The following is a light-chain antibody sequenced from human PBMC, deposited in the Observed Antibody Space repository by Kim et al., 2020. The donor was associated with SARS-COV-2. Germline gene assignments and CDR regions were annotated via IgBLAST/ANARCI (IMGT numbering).Light chain of an antibody. CDR1: SSNVGGDIY. J-gene: IGLJ3*02. Sequence: LSISIAVTGTSSNVGGDIYVPWYQRHPGKAPKVMIYAVTKRPSGVPDRFSGSKSGNTASLTISGLQAEDEADYYCFSYAGRSTWVFGGGTQLTVL. CDR2: AVT. CDR3: FSYAGRSTWV. V-gene: IGLV2-11*03.